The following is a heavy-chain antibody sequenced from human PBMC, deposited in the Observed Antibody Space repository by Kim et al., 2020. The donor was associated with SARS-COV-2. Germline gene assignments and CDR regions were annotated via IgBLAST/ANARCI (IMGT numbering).Heavy chain of an antibody. CDR3: TPGFGGSYYCYGMDV. V-gene: IGHV3-15*01. J-gene: IGHJ6*02. D-gene: IGHD3-3*01. Sequence: AAVKGRFTNSSDDAKNTLYLQMNSLKAEDTAVYYCTPGFGGSYYCYGMDVWGQGTTVTVSS.